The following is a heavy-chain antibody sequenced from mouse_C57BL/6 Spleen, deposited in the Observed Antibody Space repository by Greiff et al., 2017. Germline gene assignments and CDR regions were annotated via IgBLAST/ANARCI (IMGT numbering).Heavy chain of an antibody. Sequence: QVQLQQPGAELVMPGASVKLSCKASGYTFTSYWMHWVKQRPGQGLEWIGEIDPSDSYTNYNQKFKGKSTLTVDKSSSPAYMQLSSLTSEVSAVYYCASLTGTNAMGYWGQSTSVSVSS. J-gene: IGHJ4*01. V-gene: IGHV1-69*01. D-gene: IGHD4-1*01. CDR3: ASLTGTNAMGY. CDR1: GYTFTSYW. CDR2: IDPSDSYT.